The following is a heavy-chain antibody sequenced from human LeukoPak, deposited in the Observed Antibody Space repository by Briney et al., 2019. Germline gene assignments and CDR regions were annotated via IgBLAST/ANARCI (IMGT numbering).Heavy chain of an antibody. Sequence: GGSLRLSCAAPGFTFSSYSMNWVRQAPGKGLEWVSYISSSSSTIYYADSVKGRFTISRDNAKNSLYLQMNSLRAEDTAVYYCARDDYGAPEDYWGQGTLVTVSS. CDR3: ARDDYGAPEDY. V-gene: IGHV3-48*01. D-gene: IGHD4-17*01. CDR2: ISSSSSTI. CDR1: GFTFSSYS. J-gene: IGHJ4*02.